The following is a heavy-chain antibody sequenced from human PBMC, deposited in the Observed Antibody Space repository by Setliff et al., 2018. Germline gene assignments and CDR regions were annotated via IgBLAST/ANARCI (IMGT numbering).Heavy chain of an antibody. CDR2: IKEDGSEK. CDR3: AREPRDKPEDI. Sequence: GGSLRLSCAASGLTFSTYWMSWVRQAPGKGPEWVANIKEDGSEKYYVDSVKGRFTISRDNAKNSLYLEMNSLRDDDTAVYYCAREPRDKPEDIWGQGTMVTVS. J-gene: IGHJ3*02. V-gene: IGHV3-7*03. CDR1: GLTFSTYW.